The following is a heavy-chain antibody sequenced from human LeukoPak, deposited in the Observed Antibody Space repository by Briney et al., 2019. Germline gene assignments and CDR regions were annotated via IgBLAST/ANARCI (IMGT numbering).Heavy chain of an antibody. D-gene: IGHD4-11*01. J-gene: IGHJ6*03. Sequence: ASVKVSCKASGGTFSSYAISWVRQAPGQGLEWMGGIIPIFGTANYAQKFQGRVTITTDESTNTAYMELSSLRSEDTAVYYCARASNYHIYYYYMDVWGKGTTVTVSS. CDR1: GGTFSSYA. V-gene: IGHV1-69*05. CDR3: ARASNYHIYYYYMDV. CDR2: IIPIFGTA.